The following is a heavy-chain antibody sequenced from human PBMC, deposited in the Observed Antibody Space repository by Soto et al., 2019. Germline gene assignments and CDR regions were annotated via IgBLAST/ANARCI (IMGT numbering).Heavy chain of an antibody. CDR2: IIPIFGTA. D-gene: IGHD6-6*01. J-gene: IGHJ6*02. CDR3: ARGIIAAHDYYYYYGMDV. Sequence: SVKVSCKASGGTFSSYSISWVRQAPGQGLEWMGGIIPIFGTANYAQKFQGRVTITADESTSTAYMELSSLRSEDTAVYYCARGIIAAHDYYYYYGMDVWGQGTTVTVSS. V-gene: IGHV1-69*13. CDR1: GGTFSSYS.